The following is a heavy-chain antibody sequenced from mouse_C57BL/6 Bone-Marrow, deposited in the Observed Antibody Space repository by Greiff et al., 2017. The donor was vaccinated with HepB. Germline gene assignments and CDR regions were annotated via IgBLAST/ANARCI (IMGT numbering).Heavy chain of an antibody. CDR3: ARDYVEYYFDY. D-gene: IGHD1-1*01. J-gene: IGHJ2*01. CDR2: IHPNSGST. Sequence: VKLQQSGAELVKPGASVKLSCKASGYTFTSYWMHWVKQRPGQGLEWIGMIHPNSGSTNYNEKFKSKATLTVDKSSSTAYMQLSSLTSEDSAVYYCARDYVEYYFDYWGQGTTLTVSS. V-gene: IGHV1-64*01. CDR1: GYTFTSYW.